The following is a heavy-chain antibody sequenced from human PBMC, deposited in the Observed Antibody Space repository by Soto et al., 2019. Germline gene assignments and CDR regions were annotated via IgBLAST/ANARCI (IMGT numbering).Heavy chain of an antibody. CDR1: GFTFSSYA. CDR2: INPSGDST. CDR3: GKAVWSGYWSVDY. D-gene: IGHD3-3*01. J-gene: IGHJ4*02. Sequence: EVQLLESGGGLVQPGGSLRLSCAASGFTFSSYAMSWVRQAPGKGLEWVSGINPSGDSTYYAESVKGRFTISRDNFQNTLELEKNRLGSGEPGVNFLGKAVWSGYWSVDYWGQGTLVTVSS. V-gene: IGHV3-23*01.